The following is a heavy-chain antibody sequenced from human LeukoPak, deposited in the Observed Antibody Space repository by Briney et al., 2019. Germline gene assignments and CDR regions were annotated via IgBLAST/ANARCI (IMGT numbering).Heavy chain of an antibody. CDR1: GYTFTSYV. Sequence: ASVKVSCKASGYTFTSYVISWVRQAPGQGLEWMGWISAYNGNTNYAQKLQGRVTMTTDTSTSTAYMELRSLRSDDTAVYYCARGSYYYDSSGYSDFDYWGQGTLVTVSS. V-gene: IGHV1-18*01. CDR2: ISAYNGNT. D-gene: IGHD3-22*01. CDR3: ARGSYYYDSSGYSDFDY. J-gene: IGHJ4*02.